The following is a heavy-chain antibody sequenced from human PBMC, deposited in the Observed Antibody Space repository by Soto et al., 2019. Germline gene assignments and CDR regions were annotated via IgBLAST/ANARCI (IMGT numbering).Heavy chain of an antibody. V-gene: IGHV3-23*01. CDR3: AKVGSSGYYYDHSGYFGL. J-gene: IGHJ2*01. CDR2: ISGSGGST. CDR1: GFTFTSNA. Sequence: EVQLLESGGGLVQPGGSLRLSCAASGFTFTSNAMSWVRQPPGKGLEWVSSISGSGGSTSYADSVKGRFTISRDNSKNTLYLQLNTLRAEDTAVYYCAKVGSSGYYYDHSGYFGLWGRGTLVTVSS. D-gene: IGHD3-22*01.